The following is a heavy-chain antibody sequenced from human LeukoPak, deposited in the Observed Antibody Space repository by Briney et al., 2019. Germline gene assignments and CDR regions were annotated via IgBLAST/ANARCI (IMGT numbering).Heavy chain of an antibody. CDR2: ITPFNGNT. J-gene: IGHJ3*02. V-gene: IGHV1-45*02. CDR1: GYTFTYRY. CDR3: ARGLGGTNDAFEI. D-gene: IGHD1-7*01. Sequence: SVKVSCKASGYTFTYRYLHWVRQAPGQALEWMGWITPFNGNTNYAQKFQDRVTITRDRSMSTVFMELSSLRSEDTAMYYCARGLGGTNDAFEIWGQGTMVTVSS.